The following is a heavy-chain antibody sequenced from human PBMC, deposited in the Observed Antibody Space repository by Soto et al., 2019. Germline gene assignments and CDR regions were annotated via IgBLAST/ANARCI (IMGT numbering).Heavy chain of an antibody. Sequence: ASVKVSCKASGYTFNGYYMHWVRQAPGQRLEWMGWINPNSGGTNYAQKFQGWVTMTRDTSISTAYMELSRLRSDDTAVYYCARELYHGSAIFGVVTNYYYSGMDVWGQGTTVTVSS. D-gene: IGHD3-3*01. CDR1: GYTFNGYY. V-gene: IGHV1-2*04. CDR2: INPNSGGT. CDR3: ARELYHGSAIFGVVTNYYYSGMDV. J-gene: IGHJ6*02.